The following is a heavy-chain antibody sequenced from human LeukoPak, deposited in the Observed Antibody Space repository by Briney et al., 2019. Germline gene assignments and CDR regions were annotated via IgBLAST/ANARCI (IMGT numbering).Heavy chain of an antibody. CDR1: GYRFTSYW. CDR3: ARSGGNYYSI. D-gene: IGHD1-26*01. Sequence: ESLKISCKGSGYRFTSYWIGWVRQMPGKGLEWMGIIYPGDSHTIYSPSFQGQVTISADKSTSTVNLQWSSLKASDTAMYYCARSGGNYYSIWGQGTMVTVSS. J-gene: IGHJ3*02. CDR2: IYPGDSHT. V-gene: IGHV5-51*01.